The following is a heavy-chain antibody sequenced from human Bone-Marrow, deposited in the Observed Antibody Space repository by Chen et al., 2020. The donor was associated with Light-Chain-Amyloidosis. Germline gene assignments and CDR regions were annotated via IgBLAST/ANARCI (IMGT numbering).Heavy chain of an antibody. V-gene: IGHV5-51*01. Sequence: EVKLEQFGPEVKNPGGSLKIPCKGSGYTFPNYWYGWVRRMPGKGLEWMGVIYPDDSDARYSPSFEGQVTISADKSITTAYLQWRSLKASDTAMYYCARRRDGYNFDYWGQGTLVTVSS. CDR1: GYTFPNYW. CDR3: ARRRDGYNFDY. J-gene: IGHJ4*02. D-gene: IGHD5-12*01. CDR2: IYPDDSDA.